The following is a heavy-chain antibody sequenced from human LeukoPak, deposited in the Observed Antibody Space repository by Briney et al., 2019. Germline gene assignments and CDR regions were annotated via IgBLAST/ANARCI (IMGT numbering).Heavy chain of an antibody. D-gene: IGHD3-10*01. CDR1: GYSFTSYC. V-gene: IGHV5-51*01. CDR2: IYPGDSDT. J-gene: IGHJ5*02. CDR3: ARTDGSGSYYNGGWFDP. Sequence: GESLKISCQGSGYSFTSYCIGWVRQMPGKGLEWMGIIYPGDSDTRYSPSFQGQVTISADKSISTAYLQWSSLKASDTSIYYCARTDGSGSYYNGGWFDPWGQGTLVTVSS.